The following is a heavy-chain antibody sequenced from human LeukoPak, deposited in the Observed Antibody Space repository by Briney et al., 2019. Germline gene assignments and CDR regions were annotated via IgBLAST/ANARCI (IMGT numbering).Heavy chain of an antibody. D-gene: IGHD2-2*01. J-gene: IGHJ6*02. CDR3: GVVPAATLGHYYYYGMDV. CDR2: IIPIFGTA. CDR1: GYTFTGYY. Sequence: SVKVSCKASGYTFTGYYMHWVRQAPGQGLEWMGGIIPIFGTANYAQKFQGRVTITADESTSTAYMELSSLRSEDTAVYYCGVVPAATLGHYYYYGMDVWGQGTTVTVSS. V-gene: IGHV1-69*13.